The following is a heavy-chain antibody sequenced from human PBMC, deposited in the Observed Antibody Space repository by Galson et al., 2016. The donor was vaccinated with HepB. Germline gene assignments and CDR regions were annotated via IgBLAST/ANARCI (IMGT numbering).Heavy chain of an antibody. CDR1: GFNFEDYA. CDR3: AKDLYATFTTPLDH. V-gene: IGHV3-9*01. CDR2: ISWNGGTI. Sequence: SLRLSCATSGFNFEDYAFYWVRQVPGKGLQWVAGISWNGGTIDDLESVKGRFTISRDNAQNSLYLQMNSLRADDTAFYYCAKDLYATFTTPLDHWGPGTLVTVSS. D-gene: IGHD3-16*01. J-gene: IGHJ4*02.